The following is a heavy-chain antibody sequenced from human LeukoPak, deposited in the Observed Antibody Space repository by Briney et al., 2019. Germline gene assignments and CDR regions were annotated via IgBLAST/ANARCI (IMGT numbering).Heavy chain of an antibody. V-gene: IGHV4-4*09. J-gene: IGHJ6*02. CDR3: AREYGSGDFDYYYYGMDV. CDR2: IYTSGST. Sequence: SETLSLTCTVSGGSISSYYWSWIRQPPGKGLEWIGYIYTSGSTNYNPSLKSRVTISVDTSKNQFSLKLSSVTAADTAVYYCAREYGSGDFDYYYYGMDVWGQGTTVTVSS. CDR1: GGSISSYY. D-gene: IGHD3-10*01.